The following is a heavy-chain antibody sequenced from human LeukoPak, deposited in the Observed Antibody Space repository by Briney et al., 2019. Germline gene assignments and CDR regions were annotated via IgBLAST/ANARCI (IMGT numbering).Heavy chain of an antibody. CDR1: GGSISSYY. V-gene: IGHV4-59*08. D-gene: IGHD2-8*01. CDR3: ATRSPYCTNGVCYNGYYGMDV. Sequence: PSETLSLTCTVSGGSISSYYWSWIRQPPGKGLEWIGYIYYSGSTNYNPSLKSRVTISVDTSKNQFSLKLSSVTAADTAVYYCATRSPYCTNGVCYNGYYGMDVRGQGTTVTVSS. CDR2: IYYSGST. J-gene: IGHJ6*02.